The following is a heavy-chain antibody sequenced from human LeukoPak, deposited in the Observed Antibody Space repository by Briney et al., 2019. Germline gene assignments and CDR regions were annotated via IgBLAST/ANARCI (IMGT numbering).Heavy chain of an antibody. CDR3: ARDYSSGESYAFDI. J-gene: IGHJ3*02. CDR1: GGTFSSYA. D-gene: IGHD6-19*01. V-gene: IGHV1-69*06. CDR2: IIPIFGTA. Sequence: SVKVSCKASGGTFSSYAISWVRQAPGKGLEWMGGIIPIFGTANYAQKFQGRVTITADKSTSTAYMELSSLRSEDTAVYYCARDYSSGESYAFDIWGQGTMATVSS.